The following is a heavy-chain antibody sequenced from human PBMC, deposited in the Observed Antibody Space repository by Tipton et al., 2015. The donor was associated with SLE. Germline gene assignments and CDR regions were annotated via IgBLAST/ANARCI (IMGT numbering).Heavy chain of an antibody. V-gene: IGHV3-23*01. CDR1: GFTFSSYA. CDR2: ISGSGNST. J-gene: IGHJ4*02. Sequence: SLRLSCAASGFTFSSYAMGWVRQAPGKGLEWVSGISGSGNSTYYADSLKGRFTISRDNSKNTLYLQMNSLRAEDTAVYYCAHRGTSSGYYYYFDYWGQGTLVTVSS. D-gene: IGHD3-22*01. CDR3: AHRGTSSGYYYYFDY.